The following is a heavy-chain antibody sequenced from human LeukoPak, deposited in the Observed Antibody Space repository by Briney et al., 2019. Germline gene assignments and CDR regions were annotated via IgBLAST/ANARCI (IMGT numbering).Heavy chain of an antibody. CDR3: ASGLWFGYTLIDY. CDR1: GFTFSDYY. J-gene: IGHJ4*02. CDR2: ISSSGSTI. Sequence: GGSLRLSCAAPGFTFSDYYMSWIRQAPGKGLGWVSYISSSGSTIYYADSVKGRFTISRDNAKNSLYLQMNSLRAEDTAVYHCASGLWFGYTLIDYWGQGTLVTVSS. D-gene: IGHD3-10*01. V-gene: IGHV3-11*01.